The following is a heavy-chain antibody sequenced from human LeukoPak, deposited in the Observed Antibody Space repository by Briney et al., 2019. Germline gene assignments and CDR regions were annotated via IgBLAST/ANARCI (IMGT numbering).Heavy chain of an antibody. CDR2: INPNSGGT. V-gene: IGHV1-2*02. CDR1: GYTFTGYY. D-gene: IGHD2-2*01. CDR3: ARAPPYCSSTSCLRNWFDP. Sequence: ASVKVSCKASGYTFTGYYMHWVRQAPGQGLEWMGWINPNSGGTNYAQKFQGRVTMTRDTPISTAYMELSRLRSDDTAVYYCARAPPYCSSTSCLRNWFDPWGQGTLVTVSS. J-gene: IGHJ5*02.